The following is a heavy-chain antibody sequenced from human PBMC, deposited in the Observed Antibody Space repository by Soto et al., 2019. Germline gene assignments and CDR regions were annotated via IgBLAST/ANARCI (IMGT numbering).Heavy chain of an antibody. CDR1: GYSFTNYW. CDR3: AKDHGTYGPNWIDS. D-gene: IGHD3-10*01. V-gene: IGHV5-51*01. CDR2: MYPGDSDT. J-gene: IGHJ5*01. Sequence: PGESLKISCKASGYSFTNYWIGWVRQMPGKGLELMGIMYPGDSDTRYSPSFRGQVTISADKSISTVYLQWSRLKASDTAIYYCAKDHGTYGPNWIDSWGQGTLVTVSS.